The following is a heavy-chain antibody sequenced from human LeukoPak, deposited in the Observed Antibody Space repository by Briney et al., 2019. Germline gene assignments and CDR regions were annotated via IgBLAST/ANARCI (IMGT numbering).Heavy chain of an antibody. CDR1: GGSFSGYY. CDR2: LNHSGST. CDR3: ARANYGMDV. Sequence: SETLSLTSAVYGGSFSGYYWSWIQDPHGKGLECIGELNHSGSTNYNTSLKSRVTISVDTSKNQFSLKLSSVTAADTAVYYCARANYGMDVWGQGTTVTVSS. J-gene: IGHJ6*02. V-gene: IGHV4-34*01.